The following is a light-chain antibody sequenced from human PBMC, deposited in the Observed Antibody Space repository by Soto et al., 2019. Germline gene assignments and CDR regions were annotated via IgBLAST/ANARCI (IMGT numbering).Light chain of an antibody. Sequence: EIVMTQSPGTLSVSPGERATLSCRASQSVSVNLAWYQQKPGQAPRLLIYGVSTRATGIPARFIGSESGTEFRLPISRLEPEDFPVYYCRQYGSSPQTFGPGTKVDIK. V-gene: IGKV3-15*01. J-gene: IGKJ1*01. CDR2: GVS. CDR3: RQYGSSPQT. CDR1: QSVSVN.